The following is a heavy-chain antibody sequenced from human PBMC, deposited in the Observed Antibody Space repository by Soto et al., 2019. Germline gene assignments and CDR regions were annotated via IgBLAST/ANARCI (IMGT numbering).Heavy chain of an antibody. V-gene: IGHV4-39*01. D-gene: IGHD3-22*01. CDR2: IDYSGST. CDR1: GGSINNNDHY. J-gene: IGHJ4*02. CDR3: AXRDIWYYDRSGYSPFDH. Sequence: SETLSLTCTVSGGSINNNDHYWGWVRQPPGKGLEWVGNIDYSGSTYYKPSLKSRVTISVDTSKNQFSLKLSSVTAADTAVYYCAXRDIWYYDRSGYSPFDHWGQGTLVTVSS.